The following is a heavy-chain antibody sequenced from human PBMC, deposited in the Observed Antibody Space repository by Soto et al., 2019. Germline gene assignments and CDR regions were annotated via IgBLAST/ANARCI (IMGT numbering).Heavy chain of an antibody. D-gene: IGHD3-10*01. V-gene: IGHV1-3*05. J-gene: IGHJ4*02. CDR2: INAGNGNT. Sequence: QVQLVQSGAEEKKPGASVKVSCRASGYTFTSYAIHWVRQAPGQRLEWMGWINAGNGNTKYSQKSQGRGTITRDTTASTAYMELSSLRSEDTAVYYCARGVPIFMDYWGQGTLGTVSS. CDR1: GYTFTSYA. CDR3: ARGVPIFMDY.